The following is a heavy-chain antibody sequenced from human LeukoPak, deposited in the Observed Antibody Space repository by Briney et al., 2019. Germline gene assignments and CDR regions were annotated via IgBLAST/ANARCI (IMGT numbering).Heavy chain of an antibody. CDR1: GFAFSSYG. V-gene: IGHV3-33*04. D-gene: IGHD3-10*01. Sequence: GGSLRLSCAASGFAFSSYGMHWVRQAPGKGLEWVAVIWDEGSNKYYAESVKGRFTISRDNSKKMLYLQMNSLRVEDTAVYYCARERGGQDWDFDLWGRGTLVTVSS. CDR3: ARERGGQDWDFDL. CDR2: IWDEGSNK. J-gene: IGHJ2*01.